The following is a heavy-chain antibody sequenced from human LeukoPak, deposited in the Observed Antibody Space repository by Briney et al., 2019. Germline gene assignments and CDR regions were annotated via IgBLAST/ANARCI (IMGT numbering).Heavy chain of an antibody. J-gene: IGHJ4*02. V-gene: IGHV4-4*07. D-gene: IGHD1-7*01. CDR3: ARDRGGSDWNFHFDY. CDR1: GGSISSYY. CDR2: IYTSGTT. Sequence: SETLSLTCTVSGGSISSYYWSWIRQPAGKGLEWIGRIYTSGTTYYNPSLKSRVTISVDTSKNQFSLKLSSVTAADTAVYYCARDRGGSDWNFHFDYWGQGTLVTVSS.